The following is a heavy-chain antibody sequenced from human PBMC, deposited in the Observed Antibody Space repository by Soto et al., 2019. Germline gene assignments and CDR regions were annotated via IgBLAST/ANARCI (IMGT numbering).Heavy chain of an antibody. CDR1: GFTFSSYG. CDR3: ARDYTVEMATISNY. J-gene: IGHJ4*02. Sequence: VQLVESGGGVVQPGRSLRLSCAASGFTFSSYGMHWVRQAPGKGLEWVAVIWYDGSNKYYADSVKGRFTISRDNSKNTLYLQMNSLRAEDTAVYYCARDYTVEMATISNYWGQGTLVTVSS. V-gene: IGHV3-33*01. CDR2: IWYDGSNK. D-gene: IGHD5-12*01.